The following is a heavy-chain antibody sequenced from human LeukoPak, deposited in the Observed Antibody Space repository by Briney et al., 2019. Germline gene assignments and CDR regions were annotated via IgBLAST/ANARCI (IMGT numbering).Heavy chain of an antibody. J-gene: IGHJ6*04. V-gene: IGHV3-23*01. CDR2: TSGSGYNT. Sequence: QAGGSLRLSCAASGFSFSTYGMGWVRQAPGKGLEWVSATSGSGYNTFYTDSVKGRFTISRDNAKNSLYLQMNSLRAEDTAVYYCAELGITMIGGVWGKGTTVTISS. CDR3: AELGITMIGGV. CDR1: GFSFSTYG. D-gene: IGHD3-10*02.